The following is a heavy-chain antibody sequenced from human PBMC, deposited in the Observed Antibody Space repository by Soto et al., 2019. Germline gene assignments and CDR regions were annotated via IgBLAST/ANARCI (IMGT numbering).Heavy chain of an antibody. J-gene: IGHJ4*02. CDR3: ARHESSSSSLRY. Sequence: ESLKISCKGSGYNFANSWIGWVRQMPGKVLEWRGGGYPGDSDTQYSPTFQGAVPTSADKSIRNPYPQWNRLKASDPAMYYCARHESSSSSLRYWGQATLVTFSS. CDR2: GYPGDSDT. D-gene: IGHD6-6*01. V-gene: IGHV5-51*01. CDR1: GYNFANSW.